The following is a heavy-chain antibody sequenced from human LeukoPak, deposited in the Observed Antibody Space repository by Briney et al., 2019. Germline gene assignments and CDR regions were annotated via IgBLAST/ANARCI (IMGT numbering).Heavy chain of an antibody. D-gene: IGHD2-2*01. J-gene: IGHJ5*02. CDR1: GGSFSGYY. CDR2: INHSGST. V-gene: IGHV4-34*01. CDR3: ATHIVVVTAAMRAYNWFDP. Sequence: SQTLSLTCAVYGGSFSGYYCSWIRHPPGKGLEWIGEINHSGSTNYNPSLKSRVTISVDTSKKQFSLKLSSVTAADTAVYYCATHIVVVTAAMRAYNWFDPWGQGTLVTVSS.